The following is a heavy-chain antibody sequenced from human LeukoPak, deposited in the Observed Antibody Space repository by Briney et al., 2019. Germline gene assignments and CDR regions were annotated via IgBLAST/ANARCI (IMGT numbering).Heavy chain of an antibody. CDR3: ARVMGDYTRRWFDP. J-gene: IGHJ5*02. Sequence: SVKVSLKASGCTFSSYTYGWVRQAHGQGMEWMGGMIPIFGRANYEQKSVRRVTITADESTSTAYIDLSSRRSEDTAVYYCARVMGDYTRRWFDPWGQGTLVTVSS. CDR2: MIPIFGRA. V-gene: IGHV1-69*13. D-gene: IGHD4-17*01. CDR1: GCTFSSYT.